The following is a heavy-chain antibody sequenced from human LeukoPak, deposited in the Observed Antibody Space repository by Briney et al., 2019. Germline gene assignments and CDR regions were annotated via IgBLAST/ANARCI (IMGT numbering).Heavy chain of an antibody. V-gene: IGHV3-23*01. CDR1: GFTFSNYA. CDR2: ISGNGGTT. Sequence: GGSLRLSCAASGFTFSNYAMSWVRQAPGKGLEWVSGISGNGGTTYYADSVKGRFTISRDNSKNTLYLQMNSQRAEDTAVCYCAKASSYCSGGSCYSASDYWGQGTLVTVSS. CDR3: AKASSYCSGGSCYSASDY. D-gene: IGHD2-15*01. J-gene: IGHJ4*02.